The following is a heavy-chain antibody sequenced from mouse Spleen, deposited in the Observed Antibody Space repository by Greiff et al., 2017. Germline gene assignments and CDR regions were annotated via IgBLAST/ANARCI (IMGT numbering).Heavy chain of an antibody. CDR3: ARGVLRSFAY. J-gene: IGHJ3*01. D-gene: IGHD1-1*01. V-gene: IGHV5-12*02. CDR2: ISNGGGST. CDR1: GFTFSDYY. Sequence: EVQLVESGGGLVQPGGSLKLSCATSGFTFSDYYMYWVRQTPEKRLEWVAYISNGGGSTYYPDTVKGRFTISRDNAKNTLYLQMSRLKSEDTAMYYCARGVLRSFAYWGQGTLVTVSA.